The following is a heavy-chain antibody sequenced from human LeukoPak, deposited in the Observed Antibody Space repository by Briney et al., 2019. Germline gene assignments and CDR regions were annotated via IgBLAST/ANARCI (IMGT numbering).Heavy chain of an antibody. CDR1: GFTFDDYA. J-gene: IGHJ4*02. D-gene: IGHD3-3*01. CDR3: VRVVTTGSGWYHFDN. CDR2: ISWNSGRI. Sequence: GGSLRLSCAASGFTFDDYAMHWVRQAPGKGLEWVSGISWNSGRIGYADSAQGRFTISRDNAKNSLYLHLNSLKTEDTAVYYCVRVVTTGSGWYHFDNWGLGTLVTVSS. V-gene: IGHV3-9*01.